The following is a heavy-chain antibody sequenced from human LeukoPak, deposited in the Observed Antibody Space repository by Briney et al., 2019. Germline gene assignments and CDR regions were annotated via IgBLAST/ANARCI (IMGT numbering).Heavy chain of an antibody. D-gene: IGHD1-26*01. V-gene: IGHV1-8*02. CDR1: GYTFTSYG. CDR3: TRQIWDSVDY. J-gene: IGHJ4*02. CDR2: MNPNSANT. Sequence: ASVKVSCKASGYTFTSYGISWVRQAPGQGLEWMGWMNPNSANTAFAQKFQGRVTMTRNTSISTAYMELSSLKTEDTAVYYCTRQIWDSVDYWGQGTLVTVSS.